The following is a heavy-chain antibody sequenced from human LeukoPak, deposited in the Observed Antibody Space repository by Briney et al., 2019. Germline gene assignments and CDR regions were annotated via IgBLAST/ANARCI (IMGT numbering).Heavy chain of an antibody. Sequence: SVKVSCKASGYTFTSYGISWVRQAPGQGLEWMGGIIPIFGTANYAQKFQGRVTITTDESTSTAYMELSSLRSEDTAVYYCARVGGSYRNPLLDYWGQGTLVTVSS. V-gene: IGHV1-69*05. CDR1: GYTFTSYG. J-gene: IGHJ4*02. CDR3: ARVGGSYRNPLLDY. CDR2: IIPIFGTA. D-gene: IGHD1-26*01.